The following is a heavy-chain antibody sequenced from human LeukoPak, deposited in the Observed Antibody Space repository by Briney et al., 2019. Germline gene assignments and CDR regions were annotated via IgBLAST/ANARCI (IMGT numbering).Heavy chain of an antibody. Sequence: SETLSLTCTVSGGSISSYYWSWIRQSAGKGLEWIGHISISGSTNYNPSLKSRVTMSVDTSKNQFSLKLTSVTAADTALYFCARDSMRIQTGTTPWGQGTLVTVSS. J-gene: IGHJ5*02. CDR2: ISISGST. V-gene: IGHV4-4*07. CDR1: GGSISSYY. D-gene: IGHD1-1*01. CDR3: ARDSMRIQTGTTP.